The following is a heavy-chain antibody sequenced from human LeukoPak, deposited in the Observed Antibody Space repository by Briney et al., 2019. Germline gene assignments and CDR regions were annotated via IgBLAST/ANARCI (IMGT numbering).Heavy chain of an antibody. CDR1: GVSFGRYS. Sequence: SETLSLTCAVSGVSFGRYSWTWIRQSPGKGLECTGEINFSGYTKYNPSLKSRVTMSVDTSKNQFSLKLASVTAADTAIYFCARVGSTPAKFDHWGQGTLVTVSS. D-gene: IGHD2-2*01. V-gene: IGHV4-34*01. CDR3: ARVGSTPAKFDH. J-gene: IGHJ4*02. CDR2: INFSGYT.